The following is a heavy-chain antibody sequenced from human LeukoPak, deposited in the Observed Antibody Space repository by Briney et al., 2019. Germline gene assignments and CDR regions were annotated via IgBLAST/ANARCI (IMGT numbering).Heavy chain of an antibody. J-gene: IGHJ5*01. CDR1: GGSISSHY. V-gene: IGHV4-59*11. D-gene: IGHD1-26*01. CDR2: IYYDGST. CDR3: ARGGDWFDS. Sequence: SETLSLTCTVSGGSISSHYWSWIRQPPGKGLEWIGYIYYDGSTRYNPSLKSRITISVDTSKNQFSLKLSSVTAADTAVYYCARGGDWFDSWGQGTLVTVSS.